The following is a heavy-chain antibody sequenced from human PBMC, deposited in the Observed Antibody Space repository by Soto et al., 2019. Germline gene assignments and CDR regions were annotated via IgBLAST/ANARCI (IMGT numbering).Heavy chain of an antibody. V-gene: IGHV3-30*18. D-gene: IGHD2-15*01. CDR2: ISYDGSNK. CDR3: AKSLGYCSGGSCSPWVGMDV. CDR1: GFTFSSYG. Sequence: QVQLVESGGGVVQPGRSLRLSCAASGFTFSSYGMHWVRQAPGKGLECVAVISYDGSNKYYADSVKGRFTISRDNSKNTLYLQMNSLRAEDTAVYYCAKSLGYCSGGSCSPWVGMDVWGQGTTVTVSS. J-gene: IGHJ6*02.